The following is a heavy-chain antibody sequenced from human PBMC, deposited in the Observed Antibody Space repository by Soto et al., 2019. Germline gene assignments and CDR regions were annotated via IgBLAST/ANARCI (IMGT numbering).Heavy chain of an antibody. J-gene: IGHJ4*02. CDR3: ARASGSGSYYSPADS. D-gene: IGHD3-10*01. Sequence: PGESLKISCKGSGYSFTSYWISWVRQMPGKGLEWMGIIYPGDSDTRYSPSFQGQVTISADKSISTAYLQWSSLKASDTAMYYCARASGSGSYYSPADSWGQGTLVTVSS. CDR2: IYPGDSDT. V-gene: IGHV5-51*03. CDR1: GYSFTSYW.